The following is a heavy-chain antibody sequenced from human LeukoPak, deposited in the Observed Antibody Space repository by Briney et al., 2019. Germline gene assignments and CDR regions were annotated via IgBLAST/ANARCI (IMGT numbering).Heavy chain of an antibody. CDR3: ARVTYPLGTVTNDY. CDR2: INPSSGSI. CDR1: GYTFTSYY. D-gene: IGHD4-11*01. J-gene: IGHJ4*02. V-gene: IGHV1-46*01. Sequence: GASVKVSCKASGYTFTSYYIHWVRQAPGQGLEWMGIINPSSGSISYAQKFQGRVTITADKSTSTAYMELSSLRSEDTAVYYCARVTYPLGTVTNDYWGQGTLVTVSS.